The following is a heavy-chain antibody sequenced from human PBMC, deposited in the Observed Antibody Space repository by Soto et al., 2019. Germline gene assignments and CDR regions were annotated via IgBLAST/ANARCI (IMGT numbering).Heavy chain of an antibody. V-gene: IGHV3-23*01. J-gene: IGHJ4*02. CDR3: AKTPLRVGPIDY. D-gene: IGHD2-15*01. CDR1: GFIFSNYV. Sequence: DVQLLDSGGGLVQPGGSLRLSCAASGFIFSNYVMSWVRQTPGKGLEWVSGISGRGDNTYYADSVKGWFTVSRDNSKNTLYLQMDSLRAEDTAVYYCAKTPLRVGPIDYWGQGTLVTVSS. CDR2: ISGRGDNT.